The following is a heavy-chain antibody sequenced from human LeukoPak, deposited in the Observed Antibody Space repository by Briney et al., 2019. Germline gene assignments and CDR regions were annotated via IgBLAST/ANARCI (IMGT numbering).Heavy chain of an antibody. J-gene: IGHJ6*02. CDR3: GRYGIRGCTGTNCYTSYFYYGVDV. Sequence: GESLKISCKGSGYSFVDYWIGWVRQMPGKGPEWMGIIFPHDSDIKYNPSFQGQVTISVDKSISTAYVQWRSLGASDTAIYYCGRYGIRGCTGTNCYTSYFYYGVDVWGQGTTVTVSS. D-gene: IGHD2-2*02. CDR1: GYSFVDYW. V-gene: IGHV5-51*01. CDR2: IFPHDSDI.